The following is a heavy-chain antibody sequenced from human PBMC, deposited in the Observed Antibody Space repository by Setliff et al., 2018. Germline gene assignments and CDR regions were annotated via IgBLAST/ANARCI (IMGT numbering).Heavy chain of an antibody. V-gene: IGHV4-39*01. D-gene: IGHD3-22*01. Sequence: TLSLTCTVSGGSISSSSYYWGWIRQPPGKGLEWIGRIYYSGSTYYNPSPKSRVTISVDTSKNQFSLKLSSVTAADTAVYYCARGKIRITMIVVPTGGAFDIWGQGTMVTVSS. J-gene: IGHJ3*02. CDR1: GGSISSSSYY. CDR2: IYYSGST. CDR3: ARGKIRITMIVVPTGGAFDI.